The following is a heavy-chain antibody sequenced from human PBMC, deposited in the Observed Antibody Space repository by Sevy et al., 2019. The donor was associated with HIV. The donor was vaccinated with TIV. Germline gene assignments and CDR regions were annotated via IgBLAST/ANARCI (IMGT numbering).Heavy chain of an antibody. J-gene: IGHJ6*02. CDR3: TRVRFLEWRFYYYYGMDV. V-gene: IGHV3-49*04. CDR2: IRSKAYGGTT. CDR1: GFTFGDYA. Sequence: GGSLRLSCTASGFTFGDYAMSWVRQAPGKGLEWVGFIRSKAYGGTTEYAASVKGRFTISRDDSKSIAYLQMNSLKTEDTAVYYCTRVRFLEWRFYYYYGMDVWGQGTTVTAP. D-gene: IGHD3-3*01.